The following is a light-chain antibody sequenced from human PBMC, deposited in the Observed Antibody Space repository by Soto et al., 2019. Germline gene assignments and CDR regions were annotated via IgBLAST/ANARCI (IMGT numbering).Light chain of an antibody. V-gene: IGKV1-39*01. CDR2: AAS. Sequence: DIQMTQSPTSLSASVGDRVTITCRTSQSINNYLNWYQQRPGKAPKLLIYAASTLQGGVPSRFSGSGSGTDFTLAISSLQLEDFATYYCXQSYSTPLTFGGGTKVDIK. CDR3: XQSYSTPLT. J-gene: IGKJ4*01. CDR1: QSINNY.